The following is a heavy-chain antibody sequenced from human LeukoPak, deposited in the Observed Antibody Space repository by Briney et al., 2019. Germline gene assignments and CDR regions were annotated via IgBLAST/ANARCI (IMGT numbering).Heavy chain of an antibody. CDR1: GGSISSSSYY. Sequence: SETLSLTCTVSGGSISSSSYYWGWIRQPPGKGLEWIGSIYYSGSTYYNPSLKSRVTISVDTSKNQFSLKLSSVTAADTAVYYCARQYYYDSSGLHFGGQGTLVTVSS. V-gene: IGHV4-39*01. D-gene: IGHD3-22*01. J-gene: IGHJ4*02. CDR2: IYYSGST. CDR3: ARQYYYDSSGLHF.